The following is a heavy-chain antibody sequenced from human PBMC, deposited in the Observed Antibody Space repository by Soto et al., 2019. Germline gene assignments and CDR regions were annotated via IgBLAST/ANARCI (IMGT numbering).Heavy chain of an antibody. CDR3: ARGNYDSTYYFDY. Sequence: WGSLRLSCAASGFTFISYAIHCVRQPPGKGLEWVTFVSFDGRNKYYPDSVKGRFTVSRDNSKNTLFLQMNSLRGEDTAVYYCARGNYDSTYYFDYWGPGTLVTVPQ. V-gene: IGHV3-30*04. J-gene: IGHJ4*02. D-gene: IGHD3-22*01. CDR2: VSFDGRNK. CDR1: GFTFISYA.